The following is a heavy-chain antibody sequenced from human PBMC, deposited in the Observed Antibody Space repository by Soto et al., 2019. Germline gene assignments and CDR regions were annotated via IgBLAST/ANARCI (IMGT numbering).Heavy chain of an antibody. CDR1: GGSFSGYY. CDR3: ARERKGSPPWAFDI. Sequence: SETLSLTCAVYGGSFSGYYWSWIRQPPGKGLEWIGEINHSGSTNYNPSLKSRVTISVDTSKNQFSLKLSSVTAADTAVYYCARERKGSPPWAFDIWGQGTMVTVSS. V-gene: IGHV4-34*01. CDR2: INHSGST. D-gene: IGHD1-26*01. J-gene: IGHJ3*02.